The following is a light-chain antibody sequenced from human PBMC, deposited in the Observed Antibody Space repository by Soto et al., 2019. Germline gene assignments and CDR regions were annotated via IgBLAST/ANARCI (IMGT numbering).Light chain of an antibody. CDR3: QQSSSSLFT. J-gene: IGKJ3*01. CDR2: GAS. Sequence: DIQMTQSPSSLSASVGDRVTITYRASESISSFLNWYQQKPGKAPNLLIYGASNLQTGVPSRFTGSGSGTDFTLTISSLQSEDFATDHCQQSSSSLFTFGPGNKVDLK. V-gene: IGKV1-39*01. CDR1: ESISSF.